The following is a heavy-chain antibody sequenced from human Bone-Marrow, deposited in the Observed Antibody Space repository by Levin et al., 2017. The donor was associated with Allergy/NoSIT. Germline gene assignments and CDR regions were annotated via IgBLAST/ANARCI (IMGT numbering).Heavy chain of an antibody. Sequence: PGESLKISCAASGFSFGGYEMHWVRQAPGKGLEWVAFISYNGGNKYYADSVRGRFTISRDNSKNTLFLETNSLRAEDTAVYYCVRVKAVASKADAFDVWGQGTTVTVSS. J-gene: IGHJ3*01. CDR3: VRVKAVASKADAFDV. CDR1: GFSFGGYE. V-gene: IGHV3-30-3*01. D-gene: IGHD6-19*01. CDR2: ISYNGGNK.